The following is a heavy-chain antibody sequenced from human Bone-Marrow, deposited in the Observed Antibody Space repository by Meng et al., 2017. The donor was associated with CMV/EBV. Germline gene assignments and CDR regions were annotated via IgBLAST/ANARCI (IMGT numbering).Heavy chain of an antibody. CDR3: ARGLELGVIVPAQVDF. CDR2: INPNSGVT. Sequence: ASVKVSCKASGYTFTGYYIHWVRQAPGQGLEWMAWINPNSGVTKSAQKFQGRVTMTRDKSTSTAYMDMSGLRSDDTAVYYCARGLELGVIVPAQVDFWGQGTLVTVSS. J-gene: IGHJ4*02. CDR1: GYTFTGYY. D-gene: IGHD2-2*01. V-gene: IGHV1-2*02.